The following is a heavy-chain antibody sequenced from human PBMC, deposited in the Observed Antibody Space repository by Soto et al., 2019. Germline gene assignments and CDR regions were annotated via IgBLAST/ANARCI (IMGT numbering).Heavy chain of an antibody. V-gene: IGHV4-59*08. CDR1: GGSISSYY. Sequence: SETLSLTCTVSGGSISSYYWSWIRQPPGKGLEWIGYIYYSGSTNYNPSLKSRVTISVDTSKNQFSLKLSSVTAADTAVYYCARTIYGDYVDYWGQGTLVTVSS. CDR2: IYYSGST. D-gene: IGHD4-17*01. J-gene: IGHJ4*02. CDR3: ARTIYGDYVDY.